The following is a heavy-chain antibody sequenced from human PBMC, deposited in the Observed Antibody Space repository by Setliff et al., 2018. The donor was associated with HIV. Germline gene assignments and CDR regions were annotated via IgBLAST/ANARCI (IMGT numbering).Heavy chain of an antibody. CDR3: ARKPDSRNWFDP. CDR2: IYHTGSS. Sequence: SETLSLTCDVSGFSISGRYYWGWIRQSPGKGLEWIGNIYHTGSSYYNPSLNDRATISLDTSKNQFSLQLTSVTAVDTAVYYCARKPDSRNWFDPWGQGTPVTVSS. CDR1: GFSISGRYY. J-gene: IGHJ5*02. V-gene: IGHV4-38-2*01.